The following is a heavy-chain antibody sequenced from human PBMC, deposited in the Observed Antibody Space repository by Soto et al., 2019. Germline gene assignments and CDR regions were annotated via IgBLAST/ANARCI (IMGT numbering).Heavy chain of an antibody. CDR2: IYYSGST. D-gene: IGHD3-16*01. J-gene: IGHJ4*02. CDR3: ATRRGGYDPHLRY. V-gene: IGHV4-30-4*01. CDR1: CDSISSGDYF. Sequence: SETLSLTCTVSCDSISSGDYFWSWIRQPPGKGLEWIGYIYYSGSTYYNPSLKSRVTISVDTSKNQFSLKLSSVTAADTAVYYCATRRGGYDPHLRYWGQGTLVTVSS.